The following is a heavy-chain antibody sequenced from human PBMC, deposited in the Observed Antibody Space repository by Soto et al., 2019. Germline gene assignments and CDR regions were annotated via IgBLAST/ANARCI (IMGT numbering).Heavy chain of an antibody. Sequence: GGSLRLSCAASGFTVSSNYMSWVRQAPGKGLEWVSVIYSGGSTYYADSVKGRFTISRDNSKNTLYLQMNSLRAEDTAVYYCSRYSDSGSRFSSWGQGTLVPVSS. CDR1: GFTVSSNY. J-gene: IGHJ4*02. CDR2: IYSGGST. D-gene: IGHD6-19*01. CDR3: SRYSDSGSRFSS. V-gene: IGHV3-53*01.